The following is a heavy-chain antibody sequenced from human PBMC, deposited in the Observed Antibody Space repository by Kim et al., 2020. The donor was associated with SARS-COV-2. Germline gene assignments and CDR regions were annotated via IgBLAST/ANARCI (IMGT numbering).Heavy chain of an antibody. V-gene: IGHV4-59*08. D-gene: IGHD2-15*01. CDR1: GGSISSYY. CDR3: ARRSCSGSICYGPSYFDY. CDR2: IYHSGST. J-gene: IGHJ4*02. Sequence: SETLSLTCTVSGGSISSYYWSWIRQPPGKGLEWIGYIYHSGSTNYNPSLKSRVTISVDTSKNQFSLKLSSVTAADTAVYYCARRSCSGSICYGPSYFDYWGPGALVSVSS.